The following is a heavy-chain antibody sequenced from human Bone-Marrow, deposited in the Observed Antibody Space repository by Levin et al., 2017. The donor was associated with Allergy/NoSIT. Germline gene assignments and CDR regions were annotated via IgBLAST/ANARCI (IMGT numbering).Heavy chain of an antibody. CDR1: GASVTTGSYH. J-gene: IGHJ6*02. Sequence: SETLSLTCSVSGASVTTGSYHWNWIRQPPGKGLEWIGCIFDTGTTEYNPSLEGRFTISIDTSNNQFSVRLPSVTAADTAGYYCANAEQLGNHYYGMDVWGQGTTVSVSS. CDR2: IFDTGTT. CDR3: ANAEQLGNHYYGMDV. V-gene: IGHV4-61*01. D-gene: IGHD6-6*01.